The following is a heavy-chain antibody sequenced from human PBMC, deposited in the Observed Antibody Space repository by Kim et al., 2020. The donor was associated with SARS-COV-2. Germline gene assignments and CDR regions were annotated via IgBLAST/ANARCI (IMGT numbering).Heavy chain of an antibody. V-gene: IGHV4-39*01. CDR1: GGYISSSSYY. J-gene: IGHJ6*02. CDR3: AGLARGHYYYYGMDV. Sequence: SETLSLTCTVSGGYISSSSYYWGWIRQPPGKRLEWIGSIYYSGSTYYNPSLKIRVTISVDTSKNQFYLKLSPVTAADTAVYYCAGLARGHYYYYGMDVWGQGTTVTVSS. CDR2: IYYSGST.